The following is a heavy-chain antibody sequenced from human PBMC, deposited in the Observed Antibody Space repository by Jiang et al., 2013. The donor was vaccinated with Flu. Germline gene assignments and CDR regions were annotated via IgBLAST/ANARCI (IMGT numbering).Heavy chain of an antibody. J-gene: IGHJ4*02. CDR3: ARGGRWLTDF. D-gene: IGHD5-24*01. CDR2: LSYGST. Sequence: AVSGGSISSSNWWSWVRQPPGKGAGVDWGNLSYGSTNXNPSLKSRVTISVDKSKNQFSLKLSSVTAADTAVYYCARGGRWLTDFWGQGTLVTVSS. V-gene: IGHV4-4*02. CDR1: GGSISSSNW.